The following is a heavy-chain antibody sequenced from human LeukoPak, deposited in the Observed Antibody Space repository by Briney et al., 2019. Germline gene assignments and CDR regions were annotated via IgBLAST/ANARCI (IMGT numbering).Heavy chain of an antibody. CDR1: VGTFSSYA. Sequence: GSSVKVSCKASVGTFSSYAISWVRQAPGQGLEWMGGIIPIFGTANYAQKFQGRVTITADESTSTAYMELSSLRSEDTAVYYCARDRYVGSSYEMDVWGKGTTVTVSS. CDR3: ARDRYVGSSYEMDV. D-gene: IGHD6-13*01. V-gene: IGHV1-69*01. J-gene: IGHJ6*04. CDR2: IIPIFGTA.